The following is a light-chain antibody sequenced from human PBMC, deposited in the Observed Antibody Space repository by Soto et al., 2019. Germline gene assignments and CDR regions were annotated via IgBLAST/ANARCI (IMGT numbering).Light chain of an antibody. CDR2: DAS. CDR1: QSMSTW. Sequence: DIQMTQSPSTVSASVGDRVTITCRASQSMSTWLAWYQQKPGKAPKLLMYDASSLASGVPSRFSGSGSGTEFTLTISSLQPDDFATYYCQQYNSFSQTFGQGTKVEI. J-gene: IGKJ1*01. CDR3: QQYNSFSQT. V-gene: IGKV1-5*01.